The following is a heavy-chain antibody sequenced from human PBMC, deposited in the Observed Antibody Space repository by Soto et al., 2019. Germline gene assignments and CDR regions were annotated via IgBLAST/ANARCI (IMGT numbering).Heavy chain of an antibody. D-gene: IGHD1-20*01. CDR1: GYDFTDHY. V-gene: IGHV1-46*01. CDR2: ISPDGGST. CDR3: ARAPRGGIIIVITSAQIDY. Sequence: ASVKVSCKASGYDFTDHYIHWVRQAPGQGLEWMGIISPDGGSTRYSQQFQARITMTRDTSTSTVYMELSSLRSEDTAVYYCARAPRGGIIIVITSAQIDYWGQGTLVTVSS. J-gene: IGHJ4*02.